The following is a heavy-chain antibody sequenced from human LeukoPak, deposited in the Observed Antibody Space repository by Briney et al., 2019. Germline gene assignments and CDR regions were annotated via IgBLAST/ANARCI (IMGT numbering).Heavy chain of an antibody. CDR3: ASAKTNCGGDCYLFDY. J-gene: IGHJ4*02. D-gene: IGHD2-21*02. Sequence: SETLSLTCTVSGGSISSGDYYWSWIRQPPGRGLEWIGYIYYSGSTYYNPSLKSRVTISVDASKNQFSLKLSSVTAADTAVYYCASAKTNCGGDCYLFDYWGQGTLVTVSS. V-gene: IGHV4-30-4*01. CDR1: GGSISSGDYY. CDR2: IYYSGST.